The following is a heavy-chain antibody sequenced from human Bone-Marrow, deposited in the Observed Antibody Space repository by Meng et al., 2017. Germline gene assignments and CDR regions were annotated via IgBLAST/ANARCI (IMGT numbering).Heavy chain of an antibody. CDR2: SYHSGRT. CDR3: AREGRGYDILNGYYRPYHYYGMDV. V-gene: IGHV4-38-2*02. Sequence: SETLSLTCAVSGYSISSCYYWGWIRQPPGKGLGWIGSSYHSGRTYYKPSLKSRVTISGDKSKNRFSLQLSSVTAADTVVYYCAREGRGYDILNGYYRPYHYYGMDVWGQGTTVTVSS. D-gene: IGHD3-9*01. J-gene: IGHJ6*02. CDR1: GYSISSCYY.